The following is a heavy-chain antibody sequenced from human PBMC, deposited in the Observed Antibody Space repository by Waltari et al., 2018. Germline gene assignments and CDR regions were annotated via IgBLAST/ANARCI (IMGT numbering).Heavy chain of an antibody. Sequence: QLHLQESGPGLVKHSETLSLTCSVSGDSINRSKYYWGWIRQPPGKGLESIGSIYYSGSTYHNPSLKSRVTMSVDTSKNEFYLKLTSVTAADTATYYCARLTVVGATRWFDPWGQGTQVTVSS. D-gene: IGHD1-26*01. CDR2: IYYSGST. CDR3: ARLTVVGATRWFDP. J-gene: IGHJ5*02. CDR1: GDSINRSKYY. V-gene: IGHV4-39*01.